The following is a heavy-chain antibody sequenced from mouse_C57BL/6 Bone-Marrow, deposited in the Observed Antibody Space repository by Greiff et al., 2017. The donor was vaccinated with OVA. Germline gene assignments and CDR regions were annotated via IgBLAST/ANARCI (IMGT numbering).Heavy chain of an antibody. V-gene: IGHV1-53*01. D-gene: IGHD1-1*01. J-gene: IGHJ1*03. CDR1: GYTFTSYW. Sequence: QVQLKQPGPELVKPGASVKLSCTASGYTFTSYWMHWVKQRPGQGLEWIGNINPSNGGNNYNEKFKIKATQTSNKSSHTTYMQLTSQTSEDSAVYYCARDYGSSAVWGTGTTVTVSS. CDR3: ARDYGSSAV. CDR2: INPSNGGN.